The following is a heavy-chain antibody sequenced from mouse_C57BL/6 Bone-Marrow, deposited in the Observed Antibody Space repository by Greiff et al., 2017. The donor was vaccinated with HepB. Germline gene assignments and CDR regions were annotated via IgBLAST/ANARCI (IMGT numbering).Heavy chain of an antibody. CDR3: ARSGDY. Sequence: DVMLVESGGGLVKPGGSLKLSCAASGFTFSDYGMHWVRQAPEKGLEWVAYISSGSSTIYYADTVKGRFTISRDNAKNTLFLQMTSLRSEDTAMYYCARSGDYGGQGTTLTVTS. CDR2: ISSGSSTI. J-gene: IGHJ2*01. CDR1: GFTFSDYG. V-gene: IGHV5-17*01.